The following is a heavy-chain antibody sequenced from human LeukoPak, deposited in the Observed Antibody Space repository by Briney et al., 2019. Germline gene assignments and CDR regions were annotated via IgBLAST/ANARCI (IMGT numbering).Heavy chain of an antibody. Sequence: SETLSLTCAVYGGSFSGYYWSWIRQPPGKGLEWIGEINHSGSTNYNPSLKSRVTISVDTSKNQFSLKLSSVTAADTAVYYCARLEAYYYDSSGYYFDYWGQGTLVTVPS. J-gene: IGHJ4*02. V-gene: IGHV4-34*01. CDR1: GGSFSGYY. D-gene: IGHD3-22*01. CDR3: ARLEAYYYDSSGYYFDY. CDR2: INHSGST.